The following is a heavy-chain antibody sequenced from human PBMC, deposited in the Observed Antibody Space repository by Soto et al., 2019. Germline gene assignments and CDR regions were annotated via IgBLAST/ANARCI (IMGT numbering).Heavy chain of an antibody. CDR2: IKQDGSEK. J-gene: IGHJ4*02. Sequence: GGSLRLSCAASGFTFSSYWMSWVRQAPGKGLEWVANIKQDGSEKYYVDSVKGRFTISRDNAKNSLYLQMNSLRAEDTAVYYCAREAVVVPAAIVFDYWGQGTLVTVSS. CDR3: AREAVVVPAAIVFDY. D-gene: IGHD2-2*02. V-gene: IGHV3-7*01. CDR1: GFTFSSYW.